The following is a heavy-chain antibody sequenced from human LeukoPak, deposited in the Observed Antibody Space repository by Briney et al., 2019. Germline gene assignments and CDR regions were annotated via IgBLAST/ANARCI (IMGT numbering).Heavy chain of an antibody. D-gene: IGHD3-16*02. CDR3: AREAYSPRYDYVWGSYRLGAFDI. V-gene: IGHV3-23*01. CDR1: GFTFSSYA. J-gene: IGHJ3*02. CDR2: ISGAGGTT. Sequence: GGSLRLSCAASGFTFSSYAMMWLRQAPGKGLEWVSAISGAGGTTLYADSVKGRFTISRDNSKNTLYLQMSSLRAEDTAVYYCAREAYSPRYDYVWGSYRLGAFDIWGQGTMVTVSS.